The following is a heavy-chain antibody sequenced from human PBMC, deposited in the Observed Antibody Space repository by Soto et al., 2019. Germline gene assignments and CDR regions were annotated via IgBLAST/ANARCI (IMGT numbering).Heavy chain of an antibody. J-gene: IGHJ4*02. CDR1: GFTFSSSA. Sequence: SVKVSCKASGFTFSSSAVQWVRQARGQPLEWIGWIVLGNGNTNYAQKFQQRVTITRDMSTSTAYMEVRSLTSEDTAVYYCATRIGNIGWYWLDTWGQGTLVTVSS. D-gene: IGHD6-19*01. CDR2: IVLGNGNT. CDR3: ATRIGNIGWYWLDT. V-gene: IGHV1-58*01.